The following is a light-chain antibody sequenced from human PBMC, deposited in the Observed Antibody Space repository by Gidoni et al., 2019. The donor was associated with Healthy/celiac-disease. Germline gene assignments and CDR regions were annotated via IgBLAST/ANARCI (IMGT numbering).Light chain of an antibody. J-gene: IGLJ3*02. CDR2: GKN. V-gene: IGLV3-19*01. Sequence: SSELTQAPAVSVAFGQTVSITCQGDSLRRYYSSWYQQKPGQAPVLVIYGKNNRPSGIPDRFSGSSSGNTASLTITGAQAEDEADYYCNSRDSSGNHLVFGGGTKLTVL. CDR3: NSRDSSGNHLV. CDR1: SLRRYY.